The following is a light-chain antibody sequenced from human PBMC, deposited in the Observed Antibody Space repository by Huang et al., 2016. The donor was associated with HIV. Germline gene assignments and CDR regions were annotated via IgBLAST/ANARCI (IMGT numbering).Light chain of an antibody. CDR1: QSLVYRSNNKNY. CDR2: WAS. V-gene: IGKV4-1*01. CDR3: QQYYNTPFT. Sequence: DIVMTQSPDSLAVSLGERAAINCKSSQSLVYRSNNKNYLAWYQQKPGQPPKLLIYWASTRESGVPDRFSGSGSGTDFTLTISSLQAADVAVYYCQQYYNTPFTFGPGTKVDIK. J-gene: IGKJ3*01.